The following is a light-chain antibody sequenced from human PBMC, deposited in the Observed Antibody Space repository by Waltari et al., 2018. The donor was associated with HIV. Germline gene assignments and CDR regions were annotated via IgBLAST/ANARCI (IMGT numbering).Light chain of an antibody. CDR1: QSVLYISNNQNY. CDR3: QQYFVTPFT. Sequence: DIVMTQSQDSLPVSLGERATINCKSSQSVLYISNNQNYLAWYHQKPGQPPKLLIYWASTRESGVPDRFSGSGSGTDFTLTISSLQAEDVAVYYCQQYFVTPFTFGGGTKIQIK. V-gene: IGKV4-1*01. CDR2: WAS. J-gene: IGKJ4*02.